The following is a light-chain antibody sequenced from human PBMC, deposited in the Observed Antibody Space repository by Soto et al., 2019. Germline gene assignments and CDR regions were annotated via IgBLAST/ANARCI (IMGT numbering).Light chain of an antibody. CDR1: QSVISNY. V-gene: IGKV3-20*01. CDR3: QQYGSSLTWT. J-gene: IGKJ1*01. CDR2: AAS. Sequence: EVGLTQSPGTVSFSPGERVTLSCRASQSVISNYLAWYQQRPGQAPRLLIYAASRRATGIPARFSGRGSGTDFTLSISSLEPEEFAVYYCQQYGSSLTWTFGQGTKVEMK.